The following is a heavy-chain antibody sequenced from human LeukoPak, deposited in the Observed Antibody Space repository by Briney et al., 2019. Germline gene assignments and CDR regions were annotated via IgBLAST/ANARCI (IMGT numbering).Heavy chain of an antibody. CDR1: GFTFSSYG. Sequence: GGSLRLSCAASGFTFSSYGMHWVRQAPGKGLEWVAFIRYDGSNKYYADSVKGRFTISRDNSKNTLYLQMNSLRAEDTAVYYCAEDRDDSSAYYFDYWGQGTLVTVSS. CDR2: IRYDGSNK. D-gene: IGHD3-22*01. V-gene: IGHV3-30*02. J-gene: IGHJ4*02. CDR3: AEDRDDSSAYYFDY.